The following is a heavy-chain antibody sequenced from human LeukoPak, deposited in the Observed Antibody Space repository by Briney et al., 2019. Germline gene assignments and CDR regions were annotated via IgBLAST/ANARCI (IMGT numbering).Heavy chain of an antibody. J-gene: IGHJ4*02. D-gene: IGHD3-3*01. CDR2: VSDSGGTT. CDR3: AKAISENFFY. CDR1: GFTFSSDT. V-gene: IGHV3-23*01. Sequence: PGGSLGLSCVASGFTFSSDTMTWVRQAPGKALEWVSSVSDSGGTTSYADSVKGRFTISRDNSKNTLYLQMNSLRAEDTATYYCAKAISENFFYWGQGPLFPVSS.